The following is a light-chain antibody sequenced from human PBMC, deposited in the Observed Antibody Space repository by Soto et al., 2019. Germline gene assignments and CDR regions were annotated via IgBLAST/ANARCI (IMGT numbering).Light chain of an antibody. CDR1: QDIKYD. CDR2: AAS. Sequence: DIQMTQSPASLSASVGDTVTITCRASQDIKYDLAWFQQKPGQAPKLLSFAASSLQSGAPSKFIGSGSVTVFSLTISSLQAEDVARYFCQQYHSYPLSFGGGTKVEIE. V-gene: IGKV1-16*02. CDR3: QQYHSYPLS. J-gene: IGKJ4*01.